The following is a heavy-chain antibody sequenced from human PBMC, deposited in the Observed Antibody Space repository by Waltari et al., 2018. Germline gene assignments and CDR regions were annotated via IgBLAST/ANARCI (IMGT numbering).Heavy chain of an antibody. CDR1: GFTVSSNY. Sequence: EVQLVETGGGLIQPGGSLRLSCAASGFTVSSNYMSWVRQGPGKGLEWVSVIYSGGSTYYADSVKGRFTISRDNSKNTLYLQMNSLRAEDTAVYYCARGAWDSSTDYWGQGTLVTVSS. CDR2: IYSGGST. J-gene: IGHJ4*02. CDR3: ARGAWDSSTDY. D-gene: IGHD6-13*01. V-gene: IGHV3-53*02.